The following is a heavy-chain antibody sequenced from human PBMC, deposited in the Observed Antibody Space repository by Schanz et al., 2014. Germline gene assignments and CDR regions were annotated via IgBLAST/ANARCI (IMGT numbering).Heavy chain of an antibody. V-gene: IGHV3-21*06. Sequence: QLVGSGGGLIQPGGSLRLSCTASGFAFSSYSMNWVRQAPGKGLEWVSTISASGGSTYYADSVKGRFSISRDNAKNSLYLQLNSLRADDTAVYFCARAHGNNWYGKGLDYWGQGTQVTVSS. CDR2: ISASGGST. D-gene: IGHD1-1*01. CDR3: ARAHGNNWYGKGLDY. J-gene: IGHJ4*02. CDR1: GFAFSSYS.